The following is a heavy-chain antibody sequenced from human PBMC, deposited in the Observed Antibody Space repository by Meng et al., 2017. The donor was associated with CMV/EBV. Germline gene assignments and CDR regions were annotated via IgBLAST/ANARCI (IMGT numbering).Heavy chain of an antibody. J-gene: IGHJ4*02. CDR1: GYTFTGYY. D-gene: IGHD2-15*01. CDR2: INPNSGGT. Sequence: ASVKVSCKASGYTFTGYYMHWVRQAPGQGLEWVGWINPNSGGTNYAQKFQGRVTMTRDTSISTAYMELSRLRSDDTAVYYCARVLRYCSGGSCYAGGYYFDYWGQGTLVTVSS. CDR3: ARVLRYCSGGSCYAGGYYFDY. V-gene: IGHV1-2*02.